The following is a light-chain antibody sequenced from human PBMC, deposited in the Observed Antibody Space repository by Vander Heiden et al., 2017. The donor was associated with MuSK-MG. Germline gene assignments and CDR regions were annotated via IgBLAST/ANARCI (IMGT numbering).Light chain of an antibody. Sequence: SSELTQDPAVSVALGQTVRITCQGDSLRSYYASWYQQKPGQAPVRGIYGKNNRPSGIPDRFAGSSSGKTDSLTITGAQAEDEADDDCNYRASSGTIWVFGGGTKLTVL. CDR1: SLRSYY. V-gene: IGLV3-19*01. J-gene: IGLJ3*02. CDR3: NYRASSGTIWV. CDR2: GKN.